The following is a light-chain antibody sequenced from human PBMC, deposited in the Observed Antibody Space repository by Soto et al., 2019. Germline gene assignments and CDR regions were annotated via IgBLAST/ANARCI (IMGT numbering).Light chain of an antibody. Sequence: DIQMTQSPSPLPASVGDSVTITCRASQSIDRWLAWYQHKPGKAPKLLIYAASSLQSGVPSGFSGSGSGTDFTLTISSLQPEDFATYYCQQSYSTPRTFGQGTKVDIK. CDR3: QQSYSTPRT. CDR2: AAS. V-gene: IGKV1-39*01. CDR1: QSIDRW. J-gene: IGKJ1*01.